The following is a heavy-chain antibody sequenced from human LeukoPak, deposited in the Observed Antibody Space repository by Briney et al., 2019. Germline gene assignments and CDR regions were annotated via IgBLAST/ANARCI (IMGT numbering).Heavy chain of an antibody. CDR3: ARIDSSGYYRDY. V-gene: IGHV4-61*08. CDR1: GGSISSGGYY. D-gene: IGHD3-22*01. Sequence: PSETLSLTCTVSGGSISSGGYYWSWIRQPPGKGLEWIGYIYYSGSTNYNPSLKSRVTISVDTSKNQFSLKLSSVTAADTAVYYCARIDSSGYYRDYWGQGTLVTVSS. J-gene: IGHJ4*02. CDR2: IYYSGST.